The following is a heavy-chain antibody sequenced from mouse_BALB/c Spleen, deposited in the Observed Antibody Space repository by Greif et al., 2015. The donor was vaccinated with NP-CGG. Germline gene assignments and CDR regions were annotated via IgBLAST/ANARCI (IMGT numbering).Heavy chain of an antibody. CDR3: AREKYGNFYYFDY. CDR1: GFTFTDYY. V-gene: IGHV7-3*02. J-gene: IGHJ2*01. D-gene: IGHD2-10*02. CDR2: IRNKANGYTT. Sequence: VQLKESGGGWVQPGGSLRLSCATSGFTFTDYYMSWVRQPPGKALEWLGSIRNKANGYTTEYSASVKGRFTISRDNSQSIRYLQMNTLRAEDSATYYCAREKYGNFYYFDYWGQGTTLTVSS.